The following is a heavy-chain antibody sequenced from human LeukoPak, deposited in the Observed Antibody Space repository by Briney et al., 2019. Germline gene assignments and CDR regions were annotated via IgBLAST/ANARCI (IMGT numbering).Heavy chain of an antibody. J-gene: IGHJ5*01. D-gene: IGHD6-25*01. CDR3: VRGPGAANFDS. V-gene: IGHV3-11*06. Sequence: GGSLRLSCAASGFTFSDYYMSWIRQAPGKGLEWVSYITTSSIYKNYADSVKGRFTISRDNAKNSLFLQMNSLRAEDTAIYYCVRGPGAANFDSWGQGALVIVSS. CDR1: GFTFSDYY. CDR2: ITTSSIYK.